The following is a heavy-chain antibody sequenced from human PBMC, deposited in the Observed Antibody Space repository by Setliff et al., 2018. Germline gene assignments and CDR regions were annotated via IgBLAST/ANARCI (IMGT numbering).Heavy chain of an antibody. D-gene: IGHD1-26*01. V-gene: IGHV4-61*09. CDR2: IYTSGST. CDR3: ASMGATAYYFDY. J-gene: IGHJ4*02. CDR1: GGSISSGSYY. Sequence: PSETLSLTCTVSGGSISSGSYYWSWIRQPAGKGLEWIGHIYTSGSTNYNPSLKSRVTISVDTSKNQFSLKLSSVTAADTAVYYCASMGATAYYFDYWGQGTLVTVSS.